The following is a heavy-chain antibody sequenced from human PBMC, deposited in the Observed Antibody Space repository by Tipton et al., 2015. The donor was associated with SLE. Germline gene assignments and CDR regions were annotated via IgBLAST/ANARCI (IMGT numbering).Heavy chain of an antibody. CDR2: IHNSGST. CDR1: GGSISSSSYY. J-gene: IGHJ4*02. D-gene: IGHD3-10*01. CDR3: VRQRDRSSGLFDY. Sequence: TLSHTCTVSGGSISSSSYYWTWIRQPPGKGLEWIGYIHNSGSTNYNPSLKSRTTISVDTPKKQFSLKLNSVTAADTAVYYCVRQRDRSSGLFDYWGQGSLVTVSS. V-gene: IGHV4-61*01.